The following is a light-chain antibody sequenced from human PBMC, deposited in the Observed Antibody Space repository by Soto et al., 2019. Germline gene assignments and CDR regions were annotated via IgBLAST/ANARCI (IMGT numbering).Light chain of an antibody. CDR1: QNINTW. J-gene: IGKJ1*01. V-gene: IGKV1-5*03. CDR2: AAS. CDR3: QQYFSHWT. Sequence: IQMTQSPATLSASVGDRVTITCRSSQNINTWVAWYQQIPGRAPNLLIYAASVLENGVPSRFSGSGSGTEFTLTISSLQPGDFATYYCQQYFSHWTFGQGTKVEIK.